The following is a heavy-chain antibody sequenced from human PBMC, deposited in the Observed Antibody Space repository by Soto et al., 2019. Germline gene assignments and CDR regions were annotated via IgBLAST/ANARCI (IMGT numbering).Heavy chain of an antibody. J-gene: IGHJ4*02. D-gene: IGHD4-17*01. CDR3: ARQKVSRFYGEVDFFDS. CDR2: VTHSGCT. V-gene: IGHV4-59*08. CDR1: GGSISSYY. Sequence: PSETLSLTCTVSGGSISSYYWSWIRQPPGKGLGWIGEVTHSGCTNYNPSLESRVTISIGTSNKHLSLHLSSVTAADTAVYYCARQKVSRFYGEVDFFDSWGLGTMVTVSS.